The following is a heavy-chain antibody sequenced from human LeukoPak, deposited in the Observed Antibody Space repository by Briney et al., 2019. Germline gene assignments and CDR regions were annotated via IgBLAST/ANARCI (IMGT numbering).Heavy chain of an antibody. J-gene: IGHJ4*02. CDR2: ISSSGSTI. V-gene: IGHV3-11*01. D-gene: IGHD6-19*01. Sequence: GGSLRLSCAASGFTFSDYCMSWIRQAPGKGLEWVSYISSSGSTIYYADSVKGRFTISRDNAKNSLYLQMNSLRAEDTAVYYCARLLSRGNIAVAGHFDYWGQGTLVTVSS. CDR3: ARLLSRGNIAVAGHFDY. CDR1: GFTFSDYC.